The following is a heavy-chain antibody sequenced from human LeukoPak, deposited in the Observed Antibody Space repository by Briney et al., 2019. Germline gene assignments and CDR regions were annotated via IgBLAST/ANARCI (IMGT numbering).Heavy chain of an antibody. D-gene: IGHD1-26*01. J-gene: IGHJ6*03. CDR2: ISAYNGNT. Sequence: GASVKVSCKASGYTFTSYGISWVRQAPGQGLEWMGWISAYNGNTNYAQKLQGRVTMTTDTSTSTAYMELSSLRSEDTAVYYCARGPPSGSYYRRYYMDVWGKGTTVTVSS. CDR1: GYTFTSYG. CDR3: ARGPPSGSYYRRYYMDV. V-gene: IGHV1-18*01.